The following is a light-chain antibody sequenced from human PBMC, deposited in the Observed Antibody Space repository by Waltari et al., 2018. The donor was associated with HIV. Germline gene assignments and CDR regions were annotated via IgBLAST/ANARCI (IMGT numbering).Light chain of an antibody. CDR3: CSHAGSSIYFV. V-gene: IGLV2-23*02. J-gene: IGLJ1*01. CDR2: EVN. Sequence: QSALTQPAPVSGSPGQSIAISCPGTSSDVGRYNLSSCYQHHPGKAPKVMIYEVNKRPSGVSNRFSGSKYGNTASLTISGLQAEDEAEYYCCSHAGSSIYFVFGTGTKVTVL. CDR1: SSDVGRYNL.